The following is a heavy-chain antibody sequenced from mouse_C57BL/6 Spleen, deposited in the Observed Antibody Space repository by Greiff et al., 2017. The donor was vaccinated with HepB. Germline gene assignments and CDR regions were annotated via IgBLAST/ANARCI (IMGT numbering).Heavy chain of an antibody. CDR3: TRDQVYYGSRNAMDY. CDR1: GFTFSDYY. J-gene: IGHJ4*01. Sequence: EVMLVESEGGLVQPGSSMKLSCTASGFTFSDYYMAWVRQVPEKGLEWVANINYDGSSTYYLDSLKSRFIISRDNAKNILYLQMSSLKSEDTATYYCTRDQVYYGSRNAMDYWGQGTSVTVSS. D-gene: IGHD1-1*01. CDR2: INYDGSST. V-gene: IGHV5-16*01.